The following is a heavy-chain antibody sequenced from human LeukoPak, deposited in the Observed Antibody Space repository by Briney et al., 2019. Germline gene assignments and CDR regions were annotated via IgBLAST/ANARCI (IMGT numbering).Heavy chain of an antibody. CDR2: ISYDGSNK. V-gene: IGHV3-30*19. D-gene: IGHD3-10*01. Sequence: GGSLRLSCAASGFTFSSYGMHWVRQAPGKGLEWVAVISYDGSNKYYADSVKGRFTISRDNSKNTLYLQMNSLRAEDTAVYYCARDLRAETMVRGVIITNLDYWGQGTLVTVSS. CDR1: GFTFSSYG. CDR3: ARDLRAETMVRGVIITNLDY. J-gene: IGHJ4*02.